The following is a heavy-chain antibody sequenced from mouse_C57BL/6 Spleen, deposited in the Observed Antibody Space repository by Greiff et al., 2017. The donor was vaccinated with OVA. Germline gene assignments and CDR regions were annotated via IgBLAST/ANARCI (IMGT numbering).Heavy chain of an antibody. Sequence: QVQLQQSGPELVKPGASVKISCKASGYAFSSSWMNWVKQRPGTGLEWIGRIYPGDGDTNSNGKFKGKATLTADKSSSTAYMQLSSLTSEDSAVYFCAKEDYYDYDVDYAMDYWGQGTSVTVSS. CDR2: IYPGDGDT. V-gene: IGHV1-82*01. CDR3: AKEDYYDYDVDYAMDY. J-gene: IGHJ4*01. D-gene: IGHD2-4*01. CDR1: GYAFSSSW.